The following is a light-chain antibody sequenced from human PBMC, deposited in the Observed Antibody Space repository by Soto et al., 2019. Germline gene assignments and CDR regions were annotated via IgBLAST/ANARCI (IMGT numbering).Light chain of an antibody. V-gene: IGKV3D-20*02. J-gene: IGKJ5*01. CDR2: GAS. CDR1: QSVSSSY. Sequence: EIVLTQSPGTLSLSPWERATLSCRASQSVSSSYSACYQQKPGQAPRLLIYGASSRATGIPDRFSGSGSGTDFSLPISSLQAADCAIYYCQQRQYWPPITFGQGTRLEIK. CDR3: QQRQYWPPIT.